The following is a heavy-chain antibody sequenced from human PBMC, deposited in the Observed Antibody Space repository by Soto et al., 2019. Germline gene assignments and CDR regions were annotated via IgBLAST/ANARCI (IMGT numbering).Heavy chain of an antibody. J-gene: IGHJ6*02. CDR3: ARASRIQLWLKGGYYYYGMDV. CDR1: GGTFSSYA. CDR2: IIPIFGTA. D-gene: IGHD5-18*01. Sequence: SVKVSCKASGGTFSSYAISWVRQAPGQGLEWMGGIIPIFGTANYAQKFQGRVTITADESTSTAYMELSSLRSEDTAVYYCARASRIQLWLKGGYYYYGMDVWGQGTTVTVSS. V-gene: IGHV1-69*13.